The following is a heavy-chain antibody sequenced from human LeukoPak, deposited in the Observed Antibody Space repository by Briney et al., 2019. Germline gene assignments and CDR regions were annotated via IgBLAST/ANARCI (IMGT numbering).Heavy chain of an antibody. CDR1: GFTFSSYA. D-gene: IGHD3-16*01. Sequence: GGSLRLSCAASGFTFSSYAMSWVRQAPGKGLEWVSTISGNGAYTIHADSVKGRFTISRDNSKNTLYLQMNRLRGEDTAVYYCAKDWWGISDSFDYWGQGTLVTVSS. V-gene: IGHV3-23*01. CDR3: AKDWWGISDSFDY. J-gene: IGHJ4*02. CDR2: ISGNGAYT.